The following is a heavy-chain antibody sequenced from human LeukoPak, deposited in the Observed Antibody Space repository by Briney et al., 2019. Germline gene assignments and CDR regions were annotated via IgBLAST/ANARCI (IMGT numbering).Heavy chain of an antibody. CDR3: VSAYGGLLDH. CDR1: GFSFSSSG. V-gene: IGHV3-33*01. J-gene: IGHJ4*02. CDR2: IWYDGSDK. Sequence: GGSLRLSCAASGFSFSSSGMHWVRQAPGKGLEWVAVIWYDGSDKDYADSVKGRFIISRDNSKNTLYLQMNSLRAEDTAFYYCVSAYGGLLDHWGQGTLVTVSS. D-gene: IGHD3-16*01.